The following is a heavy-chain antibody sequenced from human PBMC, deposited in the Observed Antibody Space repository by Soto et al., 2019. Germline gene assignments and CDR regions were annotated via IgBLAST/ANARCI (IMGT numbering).Heavy chain of an antibody. Sequence: SETLSLTCTVSGGSISSSSYYWGWIRQPPGKGLEWIGSIYYSGSTYYNPSLKSRVTISVDTSKNQFSLKLCSVTAADTAVYYCARSYYDILTGPGRYYFDYWGQGTLVTVSS. CDR3: ARSYYDILTGPGRYYFDY. J-gene: IGHJ4*02. CDR1: GGSISSSSYY. D-gene: IGHD3-9*01. CDR2: IYYSGST. V-gene: IGHV4-39*01.